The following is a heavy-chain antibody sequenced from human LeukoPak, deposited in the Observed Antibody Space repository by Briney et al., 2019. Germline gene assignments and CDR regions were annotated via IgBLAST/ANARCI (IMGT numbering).Heavy chain of an antibody. V-gene: IGHV3-9*01. J-gene: IGHJ4*02. CDR2: ISWNSGSI. D-gene: IGHD3-10*01. CDR1: GFTFDDYA. Sequence: GGSLRLSCAASGFTFDDYAMHWVRQDPGKGLEWVSGISWNSGSIGYADSVKGRFTISRDNAKNSLYLQMNSLSDEDTAMYYCAKGLYYGSGLFDYWGQGTLVTVSS. CDR3: AKGLYYGSGLFDY.